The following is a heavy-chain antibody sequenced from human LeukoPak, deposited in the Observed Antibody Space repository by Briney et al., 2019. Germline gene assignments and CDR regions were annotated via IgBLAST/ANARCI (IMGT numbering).Heavy chain of an antibody. CDR2: IKPDGSVK. D-gene: IGHD2-15*01. J-gene: IGHJ6*03. CDR3: ARTAYSDEGMDV. Sequence: GGSLRLSCAASGFTFSSYWMTWVRQAPGKGLEWVANIKPDGSVKKYVDSVKGRFTISRDNAKNSFYLQMNSLRAEETAVYYCARTAYSDEGMDVWGKGTTVTVSS. CDR1: GFTFSSYW. V-gene: IGHV3-7*01.